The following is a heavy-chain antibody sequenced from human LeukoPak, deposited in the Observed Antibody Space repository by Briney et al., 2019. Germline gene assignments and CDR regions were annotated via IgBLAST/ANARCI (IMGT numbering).Heavy chain of an antibody. CDR2: IYTSGST. D-gene: IGHD2-2*01. V-gene: IGHV4-61*02. CDR3: ARAPEDCSSTSCYLHAFDI. J-gene: IGHJ3*02. Sequence: PSETLSLTCTVSGGSINSGSYYWSWIRQPAGKGLEWIGRIYTSGSTNYNPSLKSRVTISVDTSKNQFSLKLSSVTAADTAVYYCARAPEDCSSTSCYLHAFDIWGQGTMVTVSS. CDR1: GGSINSGSYY.